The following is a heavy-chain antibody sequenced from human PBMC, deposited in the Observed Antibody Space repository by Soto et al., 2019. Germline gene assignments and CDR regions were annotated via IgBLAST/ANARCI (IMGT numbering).Heavy chain of an antibody. D-gene: IGHD2-21*01. CDR2: LNAGNGNT. Sequence: QVQLVQSGAEVKKPGASVKVSCKASGYTFTSYAMHWVRQAPGQRLEWMGWLNAGNGNTKYSQKFQGRVTITRDTYASTAYMERSSLRSEDTAVYYCARTDYYCLDYWGQGTLGTVSS. J-gene: IGHJ4*02. V-gene: IGHV1-3*01. CDR3: ARTDYYCLDY. CDR1: GYTFTSYA.